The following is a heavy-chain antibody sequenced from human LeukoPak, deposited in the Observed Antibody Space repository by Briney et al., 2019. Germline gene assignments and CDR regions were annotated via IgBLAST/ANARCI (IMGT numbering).Heavy chain of an antibody. V-gene: IGHV4-59*01. CDR2: IYYSGST. Sequence: SETLSLTCTVSGGSISSYYWSWIRQPPGKGLEWIGYIYYSGSTNYNPSLKSRVTISVDTSKNQFSLKLSSVTAADTAVYYCARGSGYSYGSPYFDYWGQGTLVTVSS. CDR1: GGSISSYY. J-gene: IGHJ4*02. D-gene: IGHD5-18*01. CDR3: ARGSGYSYGSPYFDY.